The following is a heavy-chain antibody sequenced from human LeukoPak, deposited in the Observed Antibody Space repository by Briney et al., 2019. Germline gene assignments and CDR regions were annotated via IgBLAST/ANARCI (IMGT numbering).Heavy chain of an antibody. CDR3: ARAAPVTMVRGVIAGYYYYMDV. D-gene: IGHD3-10*01. Sequence: GGSLRLSCAASGFTFDDYGMSWVRQAPGKGLEWVSGIDRNGDSTGYADSVEGRFTISRDNAKNSLYLQMDSLRAEDTALYYCARAAPVTMVRGVIAGYYYYMDVWGKGTTVTVSS. J-gene: IGHJ6*03. CDR2: IDRNGDST. CDR1: GFTFDDYG. V-gene: IGHV3-20*04.